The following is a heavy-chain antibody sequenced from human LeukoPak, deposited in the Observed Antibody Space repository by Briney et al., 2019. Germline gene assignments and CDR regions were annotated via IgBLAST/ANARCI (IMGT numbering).Heavy chain of an antibody. D-gene: IGHD4-11*01. J-gene: IGHJ6*03. V-gene: IGHV3-30-3*01. CDR2: ISYDGSNK. CDR3: ARADDYSEFLYYYYMDV. Sequence: GGSLRLSCAASGFTFSSSAMHWVRQAPGKGLEWLAVISYDGSNKYYADSVKGRFTISRDNSKNTLYLQMNSLRAEDTAVYYCARADDYSEFLYYYYMDVWGKGTTVTVSS. CDR1: GFTFSSSA.